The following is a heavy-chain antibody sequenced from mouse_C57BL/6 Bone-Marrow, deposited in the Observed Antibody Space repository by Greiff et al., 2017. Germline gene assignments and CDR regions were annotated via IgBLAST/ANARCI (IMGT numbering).Heavy chain of an antibody. D-gene: IGHD2-4*01. CDR1: GYTFTSYW. J-gene: IGHJ3*01. V-gene: IGHV1-69*01. CDR2: FDPSDSYT. CDR3: AIITYDYDGFAY. Sequence: VQLQQPGAELVMPGASVKLSCKASGYTFTSYWMHWVKQRPGQGLEWIGEFDPSDSYTNYNQKFKGKSTLTVDKSSSTAYMQLSSLTSEDSAVYYCAIITYDYDGFAYWGQGTLVTVSA.